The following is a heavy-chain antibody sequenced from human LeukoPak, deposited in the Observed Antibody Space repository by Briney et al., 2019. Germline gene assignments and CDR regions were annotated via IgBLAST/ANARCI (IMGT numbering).Heavy chain of an antibody. D-gene: IGHD2-2*01. CDR1: GFIVSSNY. V-gene: IGHV3-53*01. CDR3: ATDDKYAPSS. CDR2: IYSDGST. J-gene: IGHJ5*02. Sequence: PGGSLRLSCAASGFIVSSNYMSWVRQAPGKGLEWVSVIYSDGSTNYADSVKGRFTISRDNAKNTVYLQMNSLRAEDTAVYYCATDDKYAPSSWGQGTLVTVSS.